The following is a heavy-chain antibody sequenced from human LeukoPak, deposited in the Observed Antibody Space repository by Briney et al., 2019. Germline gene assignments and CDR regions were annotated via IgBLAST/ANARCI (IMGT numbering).Heavy chain of an antibody. CDR2: IHQSGST. V-gene: IGHV4-38-2*02. Sequence: SETLSLMCTVSGYSIRSGYYWGWIRQPPGKGLEWIGTIHQSGSTHYNPSLKSRVTISVHTSKNQFSLQLNSVTAADTAVYYCARDGYYYGSGSYPVDYWGQGTLVTVSS. J-gene: IGHJ4*02. D-gene: IGHD3-10*01. CDR1: GYSIRSGYY. CDR3: ARDGYYYGSGSYPVDY.